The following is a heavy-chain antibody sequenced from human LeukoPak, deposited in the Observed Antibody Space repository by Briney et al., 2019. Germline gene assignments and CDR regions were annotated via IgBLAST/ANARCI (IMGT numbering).Heavy chain of an antibody. CDR3: ARDYYDSSVLY. CDR1: GFSFSDYY. J-gene: IGHJ4*02. CDR2: ISSSGSTI. D-gene: IGHD3-22*01. Sequence: PGGSLRLTCAASGFSFSDYYMSWIRQAPGKGLEWVSYISSSGSTIYYADSVKGQFTISRDSAKNSLYLQMNSLRAEDTAVYYCARDYYDSSVLYWDQGTLVTVSS. V-gene: IGHV3-11*01.